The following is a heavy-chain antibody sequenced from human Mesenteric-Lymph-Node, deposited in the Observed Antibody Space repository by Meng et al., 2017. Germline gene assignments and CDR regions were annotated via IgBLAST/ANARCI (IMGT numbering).Heavy chain of an antibody. CDR3: ATNNNDAFEH. Sequence: GESLKISCAASGFTFSSYAMSWVRQAPGKGLEWVSAISGSGGSTYYADSVKGRFTISRDNSKNTLYLQMNNLRAEDTAVYYCATNNNDAFEHWGQGTLVTVSS. V-gene: IGHV3-23*01. J-gene: IGHJ1*01. CDR2: ISGSGGST. D-gene: IGHD1/OR15-1a*01. CDR1: GFTFSSYA.